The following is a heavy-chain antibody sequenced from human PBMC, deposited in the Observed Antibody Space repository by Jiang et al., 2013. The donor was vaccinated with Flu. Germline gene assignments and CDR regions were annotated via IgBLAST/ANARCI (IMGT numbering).Heavy chain of an antibody. CDR3: ARDERITIFGVVISYPDY. D-gene: IGHD3-3*01. J-gene: IGHJ4*02. Sequence: LEWVSAISGSDDSTYYADSVKGRFTISRDNSKNTLYLQMNSLRAEDTAVYYCARDERITIFGVVISYPDYWGQGTLVTVSS. CDR2: ISGSDDST. V-gene: IGHV3-23*01.